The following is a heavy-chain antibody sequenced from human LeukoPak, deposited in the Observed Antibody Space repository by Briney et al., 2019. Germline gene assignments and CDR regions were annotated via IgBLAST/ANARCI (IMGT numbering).Heavy chain of an antibody. CDR2: ISGSGGGT. CDR1: GFTFSSYA. CDR3: AKDGGSVVPADTFDY. J-gene: IGHJ4*02. D-gene: IGHD2-2*01. V-gene: IGHV3-23*01. Sequence: GGSLRLSCAASGFTFSSYAMSWVRPAPGKGLEWVSAISGSGGGTYYADSVKGRFTISRDNSKNTLYLQMNSLRAEDTSVYYCAKDGGSVVPADTFDYWGQGTLVTVSS.